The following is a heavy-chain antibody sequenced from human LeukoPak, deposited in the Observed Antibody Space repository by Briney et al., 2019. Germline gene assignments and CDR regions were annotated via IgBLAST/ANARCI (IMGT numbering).Heavy chain of an antibody. CDR2: ISGSGGST. V-gene: IGHV3-23*01. D-gene: IGHD2-21*02. CDR3: ARTGDCYSCYYYYGMDV. J-gene: IGHJ6*02. CDR1: GFTFSSYA. Sequence: PGGSLRLSCAASGFTFSSYAMSWVRQAPGKGLEWVSAISGSGGSTYYADSVKGRFTISRDNSKNTLYLQMNSLRAEDTAVYYCARTGDCYSCYYYYGMDVWGQGTTVTVSS.